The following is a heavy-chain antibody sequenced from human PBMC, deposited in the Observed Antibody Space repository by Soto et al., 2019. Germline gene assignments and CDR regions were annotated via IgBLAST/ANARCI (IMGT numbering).Heavy chain of an antibody. Sequence: ASVKVSCKASGYTFTSYDINWVRQATGQGLEWMGWMNPNSGNTGYAQKLQGRVTMTTDTSTSTAYMELRSLRSDDTAVYYCARDRALYSSSYNWFDPWGQGTLVTVSS. CDR3: ARDRALYSSSYNWFDP. D-gene: IGHD6-6*01. V-gene: IGHV1-8*01. CDR1: GYTFTSYD. J-gene: IGHJ5*02. CDR2: MNPNSGNT.